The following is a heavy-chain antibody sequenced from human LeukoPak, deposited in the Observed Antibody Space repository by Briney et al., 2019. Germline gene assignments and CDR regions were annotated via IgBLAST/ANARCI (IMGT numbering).Heavy chain of an antibody. CDR2: FYHGGST. CDR1: GYSISTGYY. J-gene: IGHJ4*02. V-gene: IGHV4-38-2*02. CDR3: ARGRAYCGGDCYSPLFDY. D-gene: IGHD2-21*02. Sequence: PSETLSLTCTVSGYSISTGYYWDWIRQPPGKGLEWIGTFYHGGSTYYNPSLKSRVTISVDTSKNQFSLKLSSVTAADTAVYYCARGRAYCGGDCYSPLFDYWGQGTLVTVSS.